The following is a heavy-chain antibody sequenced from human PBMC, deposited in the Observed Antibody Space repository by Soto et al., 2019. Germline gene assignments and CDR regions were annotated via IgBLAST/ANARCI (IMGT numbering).Heavy chain of an antibody. CDR2: IIPIFGTA. J-gene: IGHJ4*02. D-gene: IGHD5-12*01. V-gene: IGHV1-69*06. Sequence: ASVKVSCKASGGTFSSYAISWVRQAPGQGLEWMGGIIPIFGTANYAQKFQGRVTITADKSTSTAYMELSSLRSEDTAVYYCARMKDGYNPYFDYWGQGTLVTVSS. CDR1: GGTFSSYA. CDR3: ARMKDGYNPYFDY.